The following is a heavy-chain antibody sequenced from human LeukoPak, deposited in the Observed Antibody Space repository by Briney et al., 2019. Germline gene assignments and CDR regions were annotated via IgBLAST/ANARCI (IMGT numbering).Heavy chain of an antibody. CDR1: GGSISSYY. V-gene: IGHV4-4*07. Sequence: KLSETLSLTCTVSGGSISSYYWSWIRQPAGKGLEWIGRIYTSGSTNYNPSLKSRVTMSVDTSKNQFSLKLSSVTAADTAVYYCATLGYCSSTSCYSADYWGQGTLVTVSS. D-gene: IGHD2-2*03. CDR3: ATLGYCSSTSCYSADY. J-gene: IGHJ4*02. CDR2: IYTSGST.